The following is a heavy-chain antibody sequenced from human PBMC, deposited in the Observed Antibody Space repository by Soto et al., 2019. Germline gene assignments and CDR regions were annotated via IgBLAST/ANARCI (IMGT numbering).Heavy chain of an antibody. CDR3: ARDQAPYSSSPSPEDAFDI. D-gene: IGHD6-6*01. CDR1: GFTFSSYW. CDR2: INSDGSST. Sequence: GGSLRLSCAASGFTFSSYWMHWVRQAPGKGLVWVSRINSDGSSTSYADSVKGRFTISRDNAKNTLYLQMNSLRAEDTAVYYCARDQAPYSSSPSPEDAFDIWGQGTMVTVSS. J-gene: IGHJ3*02. V-gene: IGHV3-74*01.